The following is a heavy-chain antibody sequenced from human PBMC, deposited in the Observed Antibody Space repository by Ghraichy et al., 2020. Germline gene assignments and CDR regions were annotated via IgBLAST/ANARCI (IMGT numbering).Heavy chain of an antibody. D-gene: IGHD3-22*01. CDR2: TNYRSKWYS. Sequence: SQTLSLTCAISGDSVSSNRASWNWIRQSPARGLEWLGKTNYRSKWYSAYAESVKSRIIINPDTSKNQFSLQLNSVNPEDTAVYYCARDSYDSQTKTDDGFDIWGQGTMVTVSS. J-gene: IGHJ3*02. CDR1: GDSVSSNRAS. CDR3: ARDSYDSQTKTDDGFDI. V-gene: IGHV6-1*01.